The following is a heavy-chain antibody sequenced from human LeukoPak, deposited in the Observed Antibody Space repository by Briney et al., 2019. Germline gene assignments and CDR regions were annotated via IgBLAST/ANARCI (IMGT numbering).Heavy chain of an antibody. CDR2: ISSSSSYI. D-gene: IGHD6-19*01. CDR3: AKRQWLGWFDP. V-gene: IGHV3-21*04. Sequence: SGGSLRLSCAASGFTFSSYSMNWVRQAPGKGLEWVSSISSSSSYIYYADSVKGRFTISRDNSKNTLYLQMNSLRAEDTAVYYCAKRQWLGWFDPWGQGTLVTVSS. J-gene: IGHJ5*02. CDR1: GFTFSSYS.